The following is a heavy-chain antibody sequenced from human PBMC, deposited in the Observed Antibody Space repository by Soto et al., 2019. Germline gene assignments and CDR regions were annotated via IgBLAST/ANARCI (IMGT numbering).Heavy chain of an antibody. V-gene: IGHV5-51*01. D-gene: IGHD3-22*01. CDR3: ARPSSGYVQH. CDR1: GFNFPTFW. J-gene: IGHJ1*01. Sequence: PGESLKISCKHSGFNFPTFWIAWVRQMPGKGLEWMGTIYPDDSDTRYSPSFQGQVTISADKSIQTAYLQWGSLKASDTAMYYCARPSSGYVQHWGQGTLVTVSS. CDR2: IYPDDSDT.